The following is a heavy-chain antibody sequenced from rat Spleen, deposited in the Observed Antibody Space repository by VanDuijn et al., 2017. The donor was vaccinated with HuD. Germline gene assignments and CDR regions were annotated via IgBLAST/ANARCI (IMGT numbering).Heavy chain of an antibody. CDR1: GSPLLSHS. Sequence: QVQLKESGPGLVEPSQTLSLTCTVPGSPLLSHSLHWVRLPPGKGLGWMGGIWGDGSTNYNSALKSRLSISRDTSKSQLLLKMSSLQTDDTAIFFCARSYGGYTQHWFPYWGQGTLVTVSS. CDR3: ARSYGGYTQHWFPY. J-gene: IGHJ3*01. V-gene: IGHV2-1*01. D-gene: IGHD1-11*01. CDR2: IWGDGST.